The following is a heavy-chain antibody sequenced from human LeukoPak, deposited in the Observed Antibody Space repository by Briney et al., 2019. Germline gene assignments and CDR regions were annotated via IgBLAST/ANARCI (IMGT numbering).Heavy chain of an antibody. J-gene: IGHJ4*02. Sequence: SETLSLTCTISGGSIGGDHWSWIRQAPWKGLEWIGYISYTGSTSYNPSLRSRVTISLHTSENQFSLRLTSVTAADTAVYYCARAVTGTSMVDYWGQGTLVAVSS. CDR1: GGSIGGDH. CDR2: ISYTGST. CDR3: ARAVTGTSMVDY. D-gene: IGHD6-19*01. V-gene: IGHV4-59*08.